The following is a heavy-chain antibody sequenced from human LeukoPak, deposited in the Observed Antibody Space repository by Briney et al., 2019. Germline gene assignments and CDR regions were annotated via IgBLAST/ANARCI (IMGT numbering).Heavy chain of an antibody. CDR2: INHSGST. CDR1: GGSFSGYY. V-gene: IGHV4-34*01. CDR3: ARGYASIAAAGTPYFDY. D-gene: IGHD6-13*01. J-gene: IGHJ4*02. Sequence: PSETLSLTCAVYGGSFSGYYWSWIRQPPGKGLEWIGEINHSGSTNYNPSLKSRVTISADTSKNQFSLKLSSVTAADTAVYYCARGYASIAAAGTPYFDYWGQGTLVTVSS.